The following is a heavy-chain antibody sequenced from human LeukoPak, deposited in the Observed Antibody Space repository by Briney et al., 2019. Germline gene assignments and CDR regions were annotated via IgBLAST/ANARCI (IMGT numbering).Heavy chain of an antibody. CDR1: GFTFISYW. J-gene: IGHJ4*02. V-gene: IGHV3-7*01. CDR2: IKQDGSEK. CDR3: AREGSRPVGPPDY. Sequence: GGSLRLSCAASGFTFISYWMSWVRQAPGKGLEWVANIKQDGSEKYYVDSVKGRFTISRDNAKNSLYLQMNSLGAEDTAVYYCAREGSRPVGPPDYWGQGTLVTVSS. D-gene: IGHD1-26*01.